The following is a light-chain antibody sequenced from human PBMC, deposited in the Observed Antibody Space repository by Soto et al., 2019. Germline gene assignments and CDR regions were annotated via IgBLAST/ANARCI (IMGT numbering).Light chain of an antibody. CDR1: SSNIGAGYD. Sequence: QSVPTQPPSVSGAPGQRVTISCTGSSSNIGAGYDVHWYQQLPGTAPKLLIYGNSNRPSGVPDRFSGSKSGTSASLAITGLQAEDEADYYCQSYDSSLSGFAVFGGGTKVTVL. V-gene: IGLV1-40*01. J-gene: IGLJ7*01. CDR3: QSYDSSLSGFAV. CDR2: GNS.